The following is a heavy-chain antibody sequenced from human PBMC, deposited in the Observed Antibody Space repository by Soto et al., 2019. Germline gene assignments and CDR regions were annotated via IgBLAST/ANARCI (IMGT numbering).Heavy chain of an antibody. Sequence: EVQLVESGEGLVQPGGSLRLSCAASGFTFSSYNIHWIRQAPGKGLEFVSAISHSGDRTYYADSVKGRFTITRDNSKNTVWLQMGSLRAEDMAVYYCARARCSSGQCYYFDYWGRGALVSVSS. V-gene: IGHV3-64*02. CDR3: ARARCSSGQCYYFDY. D-gene: IGHD2-15*01. CDR2: ISHSGDRT. CDR1: GFTFSSYN. J-gene: IGHJ4*02.